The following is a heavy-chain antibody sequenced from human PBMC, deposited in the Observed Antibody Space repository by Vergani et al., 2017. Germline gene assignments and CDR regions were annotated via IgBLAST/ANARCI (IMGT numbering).Heavy chain of an antibody. CDR1: GDSINNGSYY. V-gene: IGHV4-61*02. CDR2: ISISGNT. J-gene: IGHJ5*02. D-gene: IGHD5-24*01. Sequence: QVQLQESGPGLVKPSQTLSLTCSVSGDSINNGSYYWSWIRQPAGKGLEWIGRISISGNTDYNSSLKRRISMSVETSKNQFSLKVNSLTAADTAVYYCARDQRWGHSLDLWGQGTLVTVSS. CDR3: ARDQRWGHSLDL.